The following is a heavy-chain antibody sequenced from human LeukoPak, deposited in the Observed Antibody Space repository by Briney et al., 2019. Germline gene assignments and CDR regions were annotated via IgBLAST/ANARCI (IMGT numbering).Heavy chain of an antibody. CDR3: AKDMGDYYYSYGMDV. J-gene: IGHJ6*02. CDR1: GFTFDDYA. V-gene: IGHV3-43*02. CDR2: ISGDGGST. Sequence: GGSLRLSCAASGFTFDDYAMHWVRQAPGKGLEWVSLISGDGGSTYYADSVKGRFTISRDNSKNSLYLQMNSLRTEDTALYYCAKDMGDYYYSYGMDVWGQGTTVTVSS.